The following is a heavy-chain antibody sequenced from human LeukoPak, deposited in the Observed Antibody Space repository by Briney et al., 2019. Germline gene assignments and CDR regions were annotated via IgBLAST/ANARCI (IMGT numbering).Heavy chain of an antibody. Sequence: GESLRLSCAASGFTFSSHWMTWIRQAPGKGLEWVASIKKDVGEKFYVDSVKGRFTISRDNAKNSLYLHMNSLRVEDTAVYYCARGPPYGSRSDYFDYWGQGTLVTVSS. J-gene: IGHJ4*02. CDR2: IKKDVGEK. V-gene: IGHV3-7*01. CDR1: GFTFSSHW. CDR3: ARGPPYGSRSDYFDY. D-gene: IGHD3-10*01.